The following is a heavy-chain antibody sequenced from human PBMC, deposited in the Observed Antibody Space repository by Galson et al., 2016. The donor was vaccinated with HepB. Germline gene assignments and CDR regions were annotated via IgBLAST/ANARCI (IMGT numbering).Heavy chain of an antibody. CDR2: ISWSSDNI. CDR1: GFTFDDYA. V-gene: IGHV3-9*01. Sequence: SLRLSCAASGFTFDDYAMHWVRQAPGKGLEWVSGISWSSDNIGYADSVKGRFTISRDNGKNSLYLQMNSLRAEDTALYYCARDGPNYNYDFWGQGTLVTVLS. D-gene: IGHD5-24*01. CDR3: ARDGPNYNYDF. J-gene: IGHJ4*02.